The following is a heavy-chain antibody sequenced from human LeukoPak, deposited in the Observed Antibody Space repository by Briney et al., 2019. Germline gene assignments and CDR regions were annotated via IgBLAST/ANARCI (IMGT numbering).Heavy chain of an antibody. CDR3: ATRDSSGTGGAFDI. Sequence: ASVKVSCKVSGYTFTDYYMHWVQQAPGKGLEWMGLVDPEDGETIYAEKFQGSVTITADTSTDTAYMELSSLRSEDTAVYYCATRDSSGTGGAFDIWGQGTMVTVSS. V-gene: IGHV1-69-2*01. CDR1: GYTFTDYY. J-gene: IGHJ3*02. CDR2: VDPEDGET. D-gene: IGHD3-22*01.